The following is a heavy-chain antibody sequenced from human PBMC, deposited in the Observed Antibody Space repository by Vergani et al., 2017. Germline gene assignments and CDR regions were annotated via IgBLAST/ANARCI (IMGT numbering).Heavy chain of an antibody. V-gene: IGHV3-7*01. D-gene: IGHD2-8*01. CDR3: ARELKVTRLSGAFDI. CDR2: IKQDGSEN. Sequence: EVQLVESGGGVVRPGGSLRLSCAASGFTFDDYGMSWVRQAPGKGLEWVANIKQDGSENYYVDSVKGRFTISRDNAKNSLYLQMNSLRAEDTAVYYCARELKVTRLSGAFDIWGQGTMVTVSS. J-gene: IGHJ3*02. CDR1: GFTFDDYG.